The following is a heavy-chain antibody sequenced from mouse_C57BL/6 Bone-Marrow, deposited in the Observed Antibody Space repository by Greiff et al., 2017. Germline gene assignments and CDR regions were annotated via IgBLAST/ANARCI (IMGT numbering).Heavy chain of an antibody. CDR1: GYAFSSSW. V-gene: IGHV1-80*01. CDR2: IYPGDGDT. J-gene: IGHJ1*03. D-gene: IGHD2-10*02. CDR3: ARKAILEFGTWYFEV. Sequence: QVQLQQSGAELVKPGASVKISCKASGYAFSSSWMNWVKQRPGKGLEWIGQIYPGDGDTNYNGKFKGKATLTADKSSSTAYMQLSSLTSEDSAVYFCARKAILEFGTWYFEVWGTGTTVTVSS.